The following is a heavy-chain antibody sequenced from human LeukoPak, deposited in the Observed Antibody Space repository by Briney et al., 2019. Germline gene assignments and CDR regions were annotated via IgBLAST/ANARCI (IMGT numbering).Heavy chain of an antibody. V-gene: IGHV3-48*04. CDR2: ISSSSNTI. Sequence: GESLKISCKGSGFIFSDFGMHWVRQAPGKGLEWIAYISSSSNTIYYADSVKGRFAVSRDNAKSSLYLQMTGLRVADTAFHYCARSLCNDTDCSLDPWGQGTLVSVSS. CDR3: ARSLCNDTDCSLDP. J-gene: IGHJ5*02. CDR1: GFIFSDFG. D-gene: IGHD5-18*01.